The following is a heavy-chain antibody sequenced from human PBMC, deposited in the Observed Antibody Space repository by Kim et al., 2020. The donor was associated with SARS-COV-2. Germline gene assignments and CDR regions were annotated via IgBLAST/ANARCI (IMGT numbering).Heavy chain of an antibody. CDR2: IWLDGSNR. D-gene: IGHD3-10*01. Sequence: GGSLRLSCAASGFTFSSYCMHWVRLAPGKGLEWVADIWLDGSNRYFADSVKGRFTISRDNSKNTLYLQMNSLRTEDTAVYYCGRGRDRYNCYMDVWDKWT. CDR3: GRGRDRYNCYMDV. J-gene: IGHJ6*03. V-gene: IGHV3-33*01. CDR1: GFTFSSYC.